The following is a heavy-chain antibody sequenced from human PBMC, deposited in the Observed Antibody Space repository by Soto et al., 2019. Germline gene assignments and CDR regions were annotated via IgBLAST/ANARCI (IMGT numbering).Heavy chain of an antibody. D-gene: IGHD3-22*01. CDR2: ISSSSSYI. Sequence: GGSLRLSCAASGFTFSRYSMNWVRQAPGKGLEWVSSISSSSSYIYYADSVKGRFTISRDNAKNSLYLQMNSLRAEDTAVYYCASGKVTYYYDSNGLSWFDPWGQGTLVTVSS. J-gene: IGHJ5*02. CDR1: GFTFSRYS. V-gene: IGHV3-21*01. CDR3: ASGKVTYYYDSNGLSWFDP.